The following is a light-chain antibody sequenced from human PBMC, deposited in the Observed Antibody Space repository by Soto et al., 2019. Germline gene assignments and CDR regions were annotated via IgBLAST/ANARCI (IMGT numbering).Light chain of an antibody. V-gene: IGLV2-23*01. Sequence: QSVLTQPASVSGSPGQSITISCTGISSDVGSYKFVSWYQHHPGKAPKLMIFEGDKRPSGVSDRFSASKSGTTASLTISGLQPEDEADYYCCSYAHSDTHDYAFGTGTKVTAL. CDR2: EGD. CDR3: CSYAHSDTHDYA. J-gene: IGLJ1*01. CDR1: SSDVGSYKF.